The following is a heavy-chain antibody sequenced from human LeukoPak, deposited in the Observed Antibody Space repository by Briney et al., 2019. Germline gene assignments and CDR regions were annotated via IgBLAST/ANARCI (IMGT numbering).Heavy chain of an antibody. V-gene: IGHV4-38-2*02. Sequence: TSETLSLTCTVSGYSISSGYYWGWIRPPPGKGLEGIGSIYHSGSTYYNPSLKRRVTISGDTSKNHFSLRLSSVTAADTAVYYCARDRRALGYYKDVWGKGTTVTVS. D-gene: IGHD7-27*01. J-gene: IGHJ6*03. CDR3: ARDRRALGYYKDV. CDR2: IYHSGST. CDR1: GYSISSGYY.